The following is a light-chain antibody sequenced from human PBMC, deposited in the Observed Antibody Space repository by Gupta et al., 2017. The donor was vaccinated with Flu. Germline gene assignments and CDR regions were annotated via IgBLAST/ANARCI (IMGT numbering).Light chain of an antibody. Sequence: GERVTITCRASQSISSWVAWYQQKPEKAPKLLNYKASSLESGVPSRCSGSGSGTEFTLTISSLQPDYFATYYCQQYNSYSWTFGQGTKVEIK. CDR3: QQYNSYSWT. CDR1: QSISSW. CDR2: KAS. J-gene: IGKJ1*01. V-gene: IGKV1-5*03.